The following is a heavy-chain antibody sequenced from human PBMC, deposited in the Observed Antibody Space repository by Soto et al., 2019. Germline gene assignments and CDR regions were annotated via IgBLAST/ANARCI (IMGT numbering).Heavy chain of an antibody. V-gene: IGHV1-18*01. CDR1: GYTFSNYG. D-gene: IGHD1-26*01. J-gene: IGHJ5*02. CDR2: ISLYSDDT. CDR3: ARVVPGAEAWFGP. Sequence: ASVKVSCKTSGYTFSNYGITWVRQAPGQALEWLGWISLYSDDTNYAQKFQGRVSMTTDTSTTTAYMELRSLRSDDTAVYYCARVVPGAEAWFGPWGQGTLVTVSS.